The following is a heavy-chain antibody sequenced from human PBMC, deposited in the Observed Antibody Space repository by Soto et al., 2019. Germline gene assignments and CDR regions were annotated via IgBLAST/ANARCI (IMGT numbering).Heavy chain of an antibody. CDR1: GFTFSSYS. V-gene: IGHV3-48*01. J-gene: IGHJ4*02. CDR2: ISSSSTI. Sequence: EVQLVESGGGLVQPGGSLRLSCAASGFTFSSYSMNWVRQAPGKGLEWVSYISSSSTIYYADSVKGRFTISRDNAKNSLYLQMNSLRAEDTAVYYCATGGTVVVPVWGQGTLVTVSS. CDR3: ATGGTVVVPV. D-gene: IGHD2-2*01.